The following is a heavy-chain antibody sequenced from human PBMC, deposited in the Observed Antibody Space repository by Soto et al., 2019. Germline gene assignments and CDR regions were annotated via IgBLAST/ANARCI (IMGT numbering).Heavy chain of an antibody. CDR3: ARADRYCSGGSCPRSAFDI. V-gene: IGHV3-64*02. Sequence: SLRLSCAASGFTFSTYAMHWLRQAPGKGLEYVSAISSDGGSTYYADSVKGRFTISRDNSKNTLYLQMGSLRAEDMAVYYCARADRYCSGGSCPRSAFDIWGQGTMVTVSS. CDR2: ISSDGGST. D-gene: IGHD2-15*01. CDR1: GFTFSTYA. J-gene: IGHJ3*02.